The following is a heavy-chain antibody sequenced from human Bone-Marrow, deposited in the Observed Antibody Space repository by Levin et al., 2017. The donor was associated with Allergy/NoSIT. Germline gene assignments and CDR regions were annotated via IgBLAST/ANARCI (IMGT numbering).Heavy chain of an antibody. CDR3: AKSTIAVVGTLLGS. J-gene: IGHJ5*02. CDR2: ITGSGGST. V-gene: IGHV3-23*01. D-gene: IGHD6-19*01. CDR1: GFIFDNFG. Sequence: GGSLRLSCAASGFIFDNFGMNWVRQTPGKGLEWVSYITGSGGSTYYADSVKGRFTISRDNSKNTLYLQMSSLRAADTAVYYCAKSTIAVVGTLLGSWGQGSLVTVSS.